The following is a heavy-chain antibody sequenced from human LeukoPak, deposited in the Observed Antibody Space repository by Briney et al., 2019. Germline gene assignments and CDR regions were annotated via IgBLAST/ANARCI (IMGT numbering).Heavy chain of an antibody. D-gene: IGHD3-22*01. J-gene: IGHJ4*02. Sequence: PGGSLRLSCTASGFTFSYAWMSWVRQTPGKGLEWVGRIKNKSDGGTTDYAAPVKGRFTISRDDSKNTLYLQMNSLKTEDTAVYYCTTDEPSDSSGYYGYWGQGTLVTVSS. CDR1: GFTFSYAW. CDR3: TTDEPSDSSGYYGY. V-gene: IGHV3-15*01. CDR2: IKNKSDGGTT.